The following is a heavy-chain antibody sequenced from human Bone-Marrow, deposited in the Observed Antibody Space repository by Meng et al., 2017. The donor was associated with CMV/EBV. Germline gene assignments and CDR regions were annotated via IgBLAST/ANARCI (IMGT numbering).Heavy chain of an antibody. D-gene: IGHD2-8*02. CDR3: ARVGTGGYFDY. V-gene: IGHV3-20*04. CDR1: GFTFDDYG. Sequence: GGSLRLSCAASGFTFDDYGMSWVRQAPGKGLEWVSGINWNGGSTGYADSVKGRFSISRDISKNTLDLQMGSLRLDDMAVYYCARVGTGGYFDYWGQGTLVTVSS. CDR2: INWNGGST. J-gene: IGHJ4*02.